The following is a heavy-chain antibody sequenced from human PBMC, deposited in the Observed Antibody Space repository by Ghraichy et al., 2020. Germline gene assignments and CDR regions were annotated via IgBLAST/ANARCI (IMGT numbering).Heavy chain of an antibody. D-gene: IGHD3-16*01. CDR3: ARDGAGLDY. J-gene: IGHJ4*02. CDR1: GGSISSYY. Sequence: SETLSLTCSVSGGSISSYYWSWIRQPPGKGLEWIGYIYSSGSTNYNPSLKSRVTISVDTSKNQFSLKLSSVTAADTAVYYCARDGAGLDYWGQGTLVTVSS. V-gene: IGHV4-59*01. CDR2: IYSSGST.